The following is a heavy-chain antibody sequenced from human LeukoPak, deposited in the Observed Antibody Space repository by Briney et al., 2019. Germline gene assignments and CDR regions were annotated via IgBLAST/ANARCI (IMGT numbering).Heavy chain of an antibody. V-gene: IGHV1-46*01. Sequence: ASVKVSCKASGYTFTSYYMHLVRQAPGQGLEWMGIINPSGGSTSYAQKFQGRVTMTRDTSTSTVYMELSSLRSEDTAVYYCARDHPDSSGWYVGYNWFAPWGQGTLVTVSS. CDR2: INPSGGST. D-gene: IGHD6-19*01. CDR1: GYTFTSYY. J-gene: IGHJ5*02. CDR3: ARDHPDSSGWYVGYNWFAP.